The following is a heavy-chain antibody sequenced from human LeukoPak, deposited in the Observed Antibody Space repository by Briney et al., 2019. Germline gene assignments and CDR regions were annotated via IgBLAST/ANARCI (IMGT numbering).Heavy chain of an antibody. CDR2: IYDTGGT. CDR3: QSRFLEWLLDY. Sequence: SETLSLTCTVSGDSIRSNNYYWGWIRQPPGKGLEWIGSIYDTGGTFYNPSLKSRVIISVDTSKNQFSLKLSSVTAADTAVYYCQSRFLEWLLDYWGQGTLVTVSS. D-gene: IGHD3-3*01. J-gene: IGHJ4*02. V-gene: IGHV4-39*01. CDR1: GDSIRSNNYY.